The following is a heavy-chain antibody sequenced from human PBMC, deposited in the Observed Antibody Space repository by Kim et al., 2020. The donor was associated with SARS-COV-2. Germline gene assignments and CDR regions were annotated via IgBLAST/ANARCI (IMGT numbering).Heavy chain of an antibody. V-gene: IGHV3-30*18. CDR2: ISYDGSNK. CDR1: GFIFSSYG. D-gene: IGHD6-13*01. Sequence: GGSLRLSCAASGFIFSSYGMHWVRQAPGKGLEWVAVISYDGSNKYYVDSVKGRFTISRDNSKNTLYLQMNSLRAEDTAVYYCAKDPGWHSSSWYGYFDSWGQGTLVTVSS. J-gene: IGHJ4*02. CDR3: AKDPGWHSSSWYGYFDS.